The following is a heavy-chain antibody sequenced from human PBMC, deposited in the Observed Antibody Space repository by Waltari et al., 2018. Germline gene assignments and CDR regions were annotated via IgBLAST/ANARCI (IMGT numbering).Heavy chain of an antibody. Sequence: QVQLVQSGAEVKKPGSSVKVSCKASGGPFSSYAIVWVRQATGQGLEWMGGIIPIFGTANYAQKFQGRVTITADESTSTAYMELSSLRSEDTAVYYCARDQRRVGATPWFDPWGQGTLVTVSS. J-gene: IGHJ5*02. D-gene: IGHD1-26*01. CDR2: IIPIFGTA. CDR3: ARDQRRVGATPWFDP. V-gene: IGHV1-69*12. CDR1: GGPFSSYA.